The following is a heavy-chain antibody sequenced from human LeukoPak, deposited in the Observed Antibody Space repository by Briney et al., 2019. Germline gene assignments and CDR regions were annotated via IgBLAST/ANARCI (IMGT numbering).Heavy chain of an antibody. CDR3: ARYYYGSGSYDY. Sequence: PSETLSLTCAVSGGSISSSNWWSWVRQPPGKGLEWIGEIYHSGSTNFNPSLKSRVTISVDKSKNQFSLKLSSVTAADTAVYYCARYYYGSGSYDYWGQGTLVTVSS. CDR2: IYHSGST. V-gene: IGHV4-4*02. J-gene: IGHJ4*02. CDR1: GGSISSSNW. D-gene: IGHD3-10*01.